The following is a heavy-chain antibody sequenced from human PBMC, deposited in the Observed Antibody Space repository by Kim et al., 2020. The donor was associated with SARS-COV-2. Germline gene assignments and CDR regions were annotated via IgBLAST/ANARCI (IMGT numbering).Heavy chain of an antibody. V-gene: IGHV1-46*01. CDR3: ARDPGYPTNYYDSSGTFDY. D-gene: IGHD3-22*01. Sequence: GRVTMTRDTSTSTVYMELSSLRSEDTAVYYCARDPGYPTNYYDSSGTFDYWGQGTLVTVSS. J-gene: IGHJ4*02.